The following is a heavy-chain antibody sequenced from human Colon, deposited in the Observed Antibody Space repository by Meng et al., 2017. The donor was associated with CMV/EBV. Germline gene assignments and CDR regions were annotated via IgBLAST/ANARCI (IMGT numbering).Heavy chain of an antibody. J-gene: IGHJ6*02. D-gene: IGHD5-24*01. Sequence: GESLKISCAVSGFDVNINYMTWVRRAPGRGLEWVSTIHKDGSTYHADSVKGRSTVYRDSSRNTFFLQVDSVTLEDTAVYYCTRDRWHCPYDGLCYYFGMDVWGHGTPVTVSS. CDR1: GFDVNINY. V-gene: IGHV3-66*02. CDR3: TRDRWHCPYDGLCYYFGMDV. CDR2: IHKDGST.